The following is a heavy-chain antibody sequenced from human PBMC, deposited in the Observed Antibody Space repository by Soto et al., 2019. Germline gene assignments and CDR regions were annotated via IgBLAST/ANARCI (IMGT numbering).Heavy chain of an antibody. CDR3: ARDPPSGTTLDWFDS. J-gene: IGHJ5*01. V-gene: IGHV3-21*01. Sequence: EVQLVESGGGLVKPGGSLRLSCAASGFTFSSDSMGWVRQAPGKGLEWVASISSSGSFMNYADSVKGRFTISRDNAKNSLYLQMRSLKDEDTAVYYCARDPPSGTTLDWFDSWGQGTPVTVSS. D-gene: IGHD1-7*01. CDR1: GFTFSSDS. CDR2: ISSSGSFM.